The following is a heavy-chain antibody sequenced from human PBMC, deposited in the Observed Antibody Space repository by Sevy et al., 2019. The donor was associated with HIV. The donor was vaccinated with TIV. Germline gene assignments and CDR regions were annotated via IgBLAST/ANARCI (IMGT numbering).Heavy chain of an antibody. J-gene: IGHJ5*02. CDR3: ARDAGHGDYGFDP. CDR2: IKQDGSEK. CDR1: GFTFSSYW. V-gene: IGHV3-7*03. Sequence: GGSLRLSCAASGFTFSSYWMSWVRQAPGKGLEWVANIKQDGSEKYYVDSVKGRFTISRDNAKNSLYLQMNSLRAEDTAMYYCARDAGHGDYGFDPWGQGTLVTVSS. D-gene: IGHD4-17*01.